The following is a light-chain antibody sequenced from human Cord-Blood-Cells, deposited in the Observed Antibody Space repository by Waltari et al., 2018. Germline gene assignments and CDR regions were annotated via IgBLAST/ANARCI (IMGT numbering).Light chain of an antibody. J-gene: IGLJ1*01. CDR1: SSDVGGYNY. CDR2: EVS. Sequence: QSALTQPASVSGSPGQSIPISCTGTSSDVGGYNYVSVYQQHPGKAPKLMIYEVSNRPSGVSNRFSGSKSGNTASLTISGLQAEDEADYYCSSYTSSSTLYVFGTGTKVTVL. CDR3: SSYTSSSTLYV. V-gene: IGLV2-14*01.